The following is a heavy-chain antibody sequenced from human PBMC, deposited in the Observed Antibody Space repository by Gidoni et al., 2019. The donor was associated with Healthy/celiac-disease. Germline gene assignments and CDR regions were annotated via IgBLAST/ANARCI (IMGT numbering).Heavy chain of an antibody. J-gene: IGHJ6*02. D-gene: IGHD3-9*01. CDR2: MNPNMGNT. CDR1: GYTLTRYA. Sequence: QVQLVQSGTEVKKPGASGQGSCKASGYTLTRYAINWVRQATGQGLEWLGWMNPNMGNTGDAQKVQGRVTMTRNTSIRTADMELSSLRSEDTALDYCARPKRYDILTGYPQAGEYYYGMDVWGQGTTVTVSS. CDR3: ARPKRYDILTGYPQAGEYYYGMDV. V-gene: IGHV1-8*01.